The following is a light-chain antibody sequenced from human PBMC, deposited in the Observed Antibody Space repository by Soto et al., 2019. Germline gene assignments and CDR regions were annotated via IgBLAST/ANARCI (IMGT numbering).Light chain of an antibody. CDR2: DVS. Sequence: QSVLTQPPSVSGSPGRSVAVSCTGTSSDVGTYNRVSWYQQPPGTAPRLMIYDVSNRPSGVPDRFSGSKSGNTASLTISGLQAEDEADYYCSSYTSTSTYVLGTGTKVTVL. J-gene: IGLJ1*01. V-gene: IGLV2-18*02. CDR3: SSYTSTSTYV. CDR1: SSDVGTYNR.